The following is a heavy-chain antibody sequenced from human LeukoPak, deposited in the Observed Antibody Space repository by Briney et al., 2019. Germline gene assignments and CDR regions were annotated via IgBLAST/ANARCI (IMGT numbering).Heavy chain of an antibody. J-gene: IGHJ5*02. CDR3: AAVRSDTYWFDP. V-gene: IGHV1-46*02. CDR1: GYTFNNYN. CDR2: VNPGGDST. Sequence: ASVKVSCKASGYTFNNYNIHWLRQAPGQGLEWMGIVNPGGDSTNYAQDFQGRLTLTGDTSTSTVYMELSSLRSEDTAVYYCAAVRSDTYWFDPWGQGTLVTVSS. D-gene: IGHD2-2*02.